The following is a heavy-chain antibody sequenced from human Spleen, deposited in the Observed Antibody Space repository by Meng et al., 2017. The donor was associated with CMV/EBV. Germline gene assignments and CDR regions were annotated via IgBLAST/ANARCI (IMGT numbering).Heavy chain of an antibody. CDR1: GHSPTGYW. CDR2: IYPFDSDT. CDR3: ARPLSGWTGPHVY. V-gene: IGHV5-51*01. D-gene: IGHD3/OR15-3a*01. Sequence: GESLKISCTVSGHSPTGYWIGWVRQMPGKGLEWMGIIYPFDSDTRYSPSFQGQIIMSADKSINTAYLQWSSLKASDTAIYYCARPLSGWTGPHVYWGQGTLVTVSS. J-gene: IGHJ4*02.